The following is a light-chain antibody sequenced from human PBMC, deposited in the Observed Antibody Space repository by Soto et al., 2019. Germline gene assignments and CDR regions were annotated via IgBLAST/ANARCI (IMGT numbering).Light chain of an antibody. V-gene: IGKV4-1*01. Sequence: DIVMTQSPDSLAVSLGERATINCKSSQSVLYSSNNKNYLAWYQQKPGQPPKRLIYWASTRESGVPDRFSGSGSGTDFTLTISSLQADDVAVYYCQQYYSTPLTFGGGTKVEIK. CDR1: QSVLYSSNNKNY. CDR3: QQYYSTPLT. CDR2: WAS. J-gene: IGKJ4*01.